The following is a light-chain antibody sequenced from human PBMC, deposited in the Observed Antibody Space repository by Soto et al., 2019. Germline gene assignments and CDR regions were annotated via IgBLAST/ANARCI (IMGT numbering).Light chain of an antibody. CDR3: QQSFSTPHT. CDR2: SAS. Sequence: DIQMTQSPSSLSASVGDRVTITCRASQSISSYLNWYQQRPGKAPRLLIYSASSLRSGIPSRFTGSESGTDYTLTINSLQPEDFASYYCQQSFSTPHTFGQGTKVDIK. J-gene: IGKJ1*01. CDR1: QSISSY. V-gene: IGKV1-39*01.